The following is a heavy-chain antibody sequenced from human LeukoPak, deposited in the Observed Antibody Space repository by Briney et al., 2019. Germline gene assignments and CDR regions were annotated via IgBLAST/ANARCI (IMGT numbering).Heavy chain of an antibody. Sequence: PSETLSLTCTVSGGSISSGGYYWSWIRQHPGKGLEWIGYIYYSGSTNYNPSLKSRVTISVDTSKNQFSLKLSSVTAADTAVYYCARGGHRANWGPDDAFDIWGQGTMVTVSS. J-gene: IGHJ3*02. V-gene: IGHV4-61*08. CDR2: IYYSGST. D-gene: IGHD7-27*01. CDR1: GGSISSGGYY. CDR3: ARGGHRANWGPDDAFDI.